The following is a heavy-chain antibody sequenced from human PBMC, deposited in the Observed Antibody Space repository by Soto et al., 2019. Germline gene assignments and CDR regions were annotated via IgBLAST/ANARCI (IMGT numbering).Heavy chain of an antibody. D-gene: IGHD6-19*01. V-gene: IGHV3-23*01. CDR3: AKDNSDHWLDDAFDI. J-gene: IGHJ3*02. CDR2: ITGSGVST. Sequence: TGGSLRLSCAASGFTFSKYAMSWVRQAPGEGLEWVSGITGSGVSTFYVDSVKGRFTISRDNSKNTLYLQMNSLRADDTAVYYCAKDNSDHWLDDAFDIWGQGTMVTVSS. CDR1: GFTFSKYA.